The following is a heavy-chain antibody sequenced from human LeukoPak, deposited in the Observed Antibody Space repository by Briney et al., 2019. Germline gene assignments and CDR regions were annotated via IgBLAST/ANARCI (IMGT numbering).Heavy chain of an antibody. D-gene: IGHD3-10*01. Sequence: ASVKVSCKASGYTFTGYYMHWVRQAPGQGLEWIGWINPNSGGTNYAQKFQGRVTMTRDTSISTAYMELSRLRSDDTAVYYCARLVSSLGFGELSIWGQGTMVTASS. V-gene: IGHV1-2*02. J-gene: IGHJ3*02. CDR1: GYTFTGYY. CDR2: INPNSGGT. CDR3: ARLVSSLGFGELSI.